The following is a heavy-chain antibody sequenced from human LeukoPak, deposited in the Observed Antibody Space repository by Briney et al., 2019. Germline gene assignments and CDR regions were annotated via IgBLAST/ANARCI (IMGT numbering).Heavy chain of an antibody. CDR2: IYPGDSET. D-gene: IGHD3-10*01. CDR1: GYSFTSYW. Sequence: GESLKISCKGSGYSFTSYWIAWVRQMPGKGLEWVGIIYPGDSETRYSPSFQGQVTTSVDKSISTAYLQWSSLKASDTAMYYCARRLYYGSSLNYFDYWGQGTLVTVSS. CDR3: ARRLYYGSSLNYFDY. V-gene: IGHV5-51*01. J-gene: IGHJ4*02.